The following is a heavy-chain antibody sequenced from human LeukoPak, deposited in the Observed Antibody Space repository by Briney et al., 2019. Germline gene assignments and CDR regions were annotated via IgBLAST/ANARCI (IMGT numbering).Heavy chain of an antibody. Sequence: SETLSLSCTVSGGSISSSSYYWGWIRQPPGNGLEWIGSIYYSGSTYYNPSLKSRVTISVDTSKNQFSLKLSSVTAADTAVYYCATQTRGEQRPYYVDYWGQGTLVTVSS. J-gene: IGHJ4*02. V-gene: IGHV4-39*01. CDR3: ATQTRGEQRPYYVDY. CDR1: GGSISSSSYY. D-gene: IGHD4-23*01. CDR2: IYYSGST.